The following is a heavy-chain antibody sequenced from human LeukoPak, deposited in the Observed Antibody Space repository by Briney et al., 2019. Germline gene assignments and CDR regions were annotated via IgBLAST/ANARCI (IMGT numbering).Heavy chain of an antibody. CDR3: ARDRWFGS. J-gene: IGHJ5*01. CDR2: ISYSGST. V-gene: IGHV4-59*01. CDR1: GDSISSYY. Sequence: SETLSLTCTVSGDSISSYYWSWIRQPPGKGLEWIGYISYSGSTNYNPSLKSRVTISVDTSKNQFSLKLSSVTAADTAAYYCARDRWFGSWGQGTLVTVSS.